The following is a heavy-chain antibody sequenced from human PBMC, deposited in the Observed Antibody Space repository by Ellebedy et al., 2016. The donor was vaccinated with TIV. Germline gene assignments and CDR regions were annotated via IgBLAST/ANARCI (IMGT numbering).Heavy chain of an antibody. CDR1: GVSITSHF. J-gene: IGHJ3*01. CDR3: ARHGPQWFDAFDL. Sequence: SETLSLTCAVSGVSITSHFWTWIRQPAGGGLEWIGRLHPSGTPNYNPSLKSRVIMSRDTSKDHFSLKLSSVTAADTAVYYCARHGPQWFDAFDLWGQGTLVTVSS. CDR2: LHPSGTP. V-gene: IGHV4-4*07. D-gene: IGHD3-22*01.